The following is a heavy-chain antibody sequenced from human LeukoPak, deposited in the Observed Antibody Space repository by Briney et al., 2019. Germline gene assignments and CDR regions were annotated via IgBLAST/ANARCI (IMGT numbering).Heavy chain of an antibody. CDR2: INSDGINT. V-gene: IGHV3-74*01. CDR1: GFTFSNYW. CDR3: ARLNVDTAMVDAFDI. D-gene: IGHD5-18*01. Sequence: GGSLRLSCAASGFTFSNYWMHWVRQAPGKGLVWVSRINSDGINTSYADSVKGRFTISRDSYKNTLYLQMNSLRAEDTAVYYCARLNVDTAMVDAFDIWGQGTMVTVSS. J-gene: IGHJ3*02.